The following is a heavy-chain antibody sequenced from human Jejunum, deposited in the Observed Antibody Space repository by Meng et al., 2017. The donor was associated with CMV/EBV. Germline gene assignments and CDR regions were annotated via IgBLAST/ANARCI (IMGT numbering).Heavy chain of an antibody. D-gene: IGHD2-15*01. CDR3: AKDKIPVVPYYYGMDV. J-gene: IGHJ6*02. V-gene: IGHV3-30*02. CDR2: MRHDGTTK. CDR1: FGRHA. Sequence: FGRHALHWVRQAPGKGLEWVAFMRHDGTTKYYANSVKDRFTISRDNSKNTMYLQMNTLRTEDTAVYYCAKDKIPVVPYYYGMDVWGQGTTVTVSS.